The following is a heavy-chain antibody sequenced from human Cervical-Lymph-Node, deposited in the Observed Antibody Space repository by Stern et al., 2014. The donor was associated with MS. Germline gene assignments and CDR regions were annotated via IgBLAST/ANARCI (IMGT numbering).Heavy chain of an antibody. CDR3: ARIDSGDIVATIEAFDI. CDR2: IWYDGSNK. Sequence: QVQLVESGGGVVQPGRSLRLSCAASGFTFSSYGMHWVRQAPGKGLEWVAVIWYDGSNKYYADSVKGRFTISRDNSKNTLYLQMNSLRAEDTAVYYCARIDSGDIVATIEAFDIWGQGTMVTVSS. D-gene: IGHD5-12*01. J-gene: IGHJ3*02. CDR1: GFTFSSYG. V-gene: IGHV3-33*01.